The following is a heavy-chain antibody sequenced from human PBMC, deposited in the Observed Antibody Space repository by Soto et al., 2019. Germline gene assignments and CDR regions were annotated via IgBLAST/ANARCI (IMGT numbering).Heavy chain of an antibody. Sequence: SETLSLTCTVSGGSISSGDYYWSWIRQPPGKGLEWIGYIYYSGSTYYNPSLKSRVTISVDTSKNQFSLKLSSVTAADTAVYYCAREIQVVVAATGGSARINNWFDPWGQGTLVTVSS. CDR1: GGSISSGDYY. J-gene: IGHJ5*02. CDR2: IYYSGST. D-gene: IGHD2-15*01. CDR3: AREIQVVVAATGGSARINNWFDP. V-gene: IGHV4-30-4*01.